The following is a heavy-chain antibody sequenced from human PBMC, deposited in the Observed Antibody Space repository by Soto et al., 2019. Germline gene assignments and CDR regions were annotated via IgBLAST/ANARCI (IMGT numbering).Heavy chain of an antibody. CDR3: ARAQWLVLDY. Sequence: SETLSLTCTVSGGSISSGGYSWSWIRQPPGKGLEWTGYTYHSGSTYYNPSLKSRVTISLDRSKNHFSLKLSSVSAADTAVYYCARAQWLVLDYWGQGTLVTVSS. V-gene: IGHV4-30-2*01. CDR1: GGSISSGGYS. J-gene: IGHJ4*02. D-gene: IGHD6-19*01. CDR2: TYHSGST.